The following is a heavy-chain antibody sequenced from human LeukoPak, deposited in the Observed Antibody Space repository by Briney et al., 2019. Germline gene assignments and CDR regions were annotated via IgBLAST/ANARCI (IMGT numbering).Heavy chain of an antibody. D-gene: IGHD3-10*01. CDR3: AIPPLSGTGSSRPLAEMDV. CDR1: GFTSSSYS. J-gene: IGHJ6*02. V-gene: IGHV3-21*01. CDR2: ISSSSSYI. Sequence: GGSLRLSCAASGFTSSSYSMNWVRQAPGKGLEWVSSISSSSSYIYYADSVKGRFTISRDNAKNSLYLQMNSLRAEDTAVYYCAIPPLSGTGSSRPLAEMDVWGQGTTVTVSS.